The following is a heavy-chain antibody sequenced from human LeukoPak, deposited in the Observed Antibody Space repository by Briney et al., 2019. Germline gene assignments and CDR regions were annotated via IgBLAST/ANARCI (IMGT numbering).Heavy chain of an antibody. J-gene: IGHJ4*02. Sequence: SETLSLSCTVSGGSIISSRYYWGWVRQSPGKGLEWIGSVHFSGTPYDHPSLKSRVVISVDTSKNQFSLKLSSVSAADTAVYYCARLLYDRSGYYYFDFWGQGTLVTVSS. CDR2: VHFSGTP. CDR1: GGSIISSRYY. V-gene: IGHV4-39*01. D-gene: IGHD3-22*01. CDR3: ARLLYDRSGYYYFDF.